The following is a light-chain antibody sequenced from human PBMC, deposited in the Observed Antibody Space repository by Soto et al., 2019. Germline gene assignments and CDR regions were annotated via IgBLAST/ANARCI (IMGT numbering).Light chain of an antibody. V-gene: IGLV2-14*01. J-gene: IGLJ2*01. CDR3: SSYTRSTTVVV. Sequence: QSALTQPASVSGSPGQSITISCTGTSSDVGAYNYVSWYQQFPGNSPKLMIYEATNRPSGVSNRFSGSKSGNTASLTISGLQAEDEAHYYCSSYTRSTTVVVFGGGTKVTVL. CDR2: EAT. CDR1: SSDVGAYNY.